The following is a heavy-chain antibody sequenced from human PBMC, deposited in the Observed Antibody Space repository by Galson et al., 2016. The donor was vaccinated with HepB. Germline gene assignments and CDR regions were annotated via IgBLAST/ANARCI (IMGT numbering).Heavy chain of an antibody. CDR1: GFSLTTRGMC. J-gene: IGHJ5*02. V-gene: IGHV2-70*01. CDR2: IDWDDDE. Sequence: PALVKPTQTLTLTCTFSGFSLTTRGMCVTWIRQPPGKALEWLALIDWDDDEYYRTSLKTRLTISKDTSKNQVVLTMTNMDPMDTATYYCARGYRSGGPLWFDPWGQGILVTVSS. CDR3: ARGYRSGGPLWFDP. D-gene: IGHD2-15*01.